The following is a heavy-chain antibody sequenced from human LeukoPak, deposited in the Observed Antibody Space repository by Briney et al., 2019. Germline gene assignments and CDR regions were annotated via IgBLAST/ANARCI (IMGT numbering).Heavy chain of an antibody. CDR2: MSSDGRSG. V-gene: IGHV3-30-3*01. CDR3: TRDLDY. CDR1: GCTFSTYA. Sequence: PGGSLRLSCAASGCTFSTYAMHWVRQAPGKGLEWVAVMSSDGRSGYYADSVRGRFTISRDNSKDTVYLQMNSLRAEDTAVFYCTRDLDYWGQGTLVTVSS. J-gene: IGHJ4*02.